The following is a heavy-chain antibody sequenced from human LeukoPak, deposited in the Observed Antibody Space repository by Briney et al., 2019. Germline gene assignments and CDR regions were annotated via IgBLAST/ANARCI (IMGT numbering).Heavy chain of an antibody. CDR1: GFTFSSYE. Sequence: GGSLRLSCAASGFTFSSYEMNWVRQVPGKGLEWVSGISGSGGNSYYADSVKGRFTISRDNSKNTLYLQMHSLRAEDTAIYYCAKERQGGNSYGDEAFYFDYWGQGTLVTVSS. D-gene: IGHD4-23*01. V-gene: IGHV3-23*01. J-gene: IGHJ4*02. CDR2: ISGSGGNS. CDR3: AKERQGGNSYGDEAFYFDY.